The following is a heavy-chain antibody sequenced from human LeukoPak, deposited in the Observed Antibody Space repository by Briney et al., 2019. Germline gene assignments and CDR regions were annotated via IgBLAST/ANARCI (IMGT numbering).Heavy chain of an antibody. CDR3: ARSSYCTSTSCYDDAFDI. D-gene: IGHD2-2*01. J-gene: IGHJ3*02. Sequence: PGGSLRLSCAASGLTFSSYSMNWVRQAPGKGLEWVSGINGSGGRTYYADSVKGRFTISRDNSKNTLYLQMNTLRAEDTAVYYCARSSYCTSTSCYDDAFDIWGQGTMVTVSS. V-gene: IGHV3-23*01. CDR1: GLTFSSYS. CDR2: INGSGGRT.